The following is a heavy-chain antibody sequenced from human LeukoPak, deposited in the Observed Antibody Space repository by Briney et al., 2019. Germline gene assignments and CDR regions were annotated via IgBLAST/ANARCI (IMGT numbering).Heavy chain of an antibody. CDR2: MNPNSGNT. CDR3: ARGDPSNYDFWSGYYRTGWFDP. D-gene: IGHD3-3*01. J-gene: IGHJ5*02. CDR1: GYTFTSYD. Sequence: EASVKVSCKASGYTFTSYDINWVRQASGQGLEWMGWMNPNSGNTGYAQKFQGRVTITRNTSISTAYMELSSLRSEDTAVYYCARGDPSNYDFWSGYYRTGWFDPWGQGTLVTVSS. V-gene: IGHV1-8*03.